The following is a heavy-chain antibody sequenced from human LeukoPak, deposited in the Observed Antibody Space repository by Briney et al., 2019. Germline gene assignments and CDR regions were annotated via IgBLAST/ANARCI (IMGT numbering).Heavy chain of an antibody. CDR3: AELGITMIGSV. Sequence: GGSLRPSCAASGFTFSSYEMNWVRQAPGKGLEWVSYISSSGSTIYYADSVKGRFTISRDNAKNSLYLQMNSLRAEDTAVYYCAELGITMIGSVWGKGTTVTISS. J-gene: IGHJ6*04. V-gene: IGHV3-48*03. CDR2: ISSSGSTI. CDR1: GFTFSSYE. D-gene: IGHD3-10*02.